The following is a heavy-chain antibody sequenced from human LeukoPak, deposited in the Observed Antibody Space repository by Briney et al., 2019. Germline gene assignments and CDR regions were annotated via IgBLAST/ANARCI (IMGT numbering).Heavy chain of an antibody. V-gene: IGHV4-31*03. CDR1: GGSISSGGYY. CDR3: ARDSRYSSSWYRYYYYGMDV. D-gene: IGHD6-13*01. CDR2: IYYSGST. J-gene: IGHJ6*02. Sequence: SQTLSLTCTVSGGSISSGGYYWSWIRQHPGKGLEWIGYIYYSGSTYYNPSLKSRVTISVDTSKNQFSLKLSSVTAADTAVYYCARDSRYSSSWYRYYYYGMDVWGQGTTVTVSS.